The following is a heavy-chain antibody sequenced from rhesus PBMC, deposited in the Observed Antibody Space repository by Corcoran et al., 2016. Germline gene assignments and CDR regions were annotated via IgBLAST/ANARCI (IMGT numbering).Heavy chain of an antibody. D-gene: IGHD6-31*01. J-gene: IGHJ4*01. CDR2: INPSNGNT. CDR3: TRDSSGWYFDY. V-gene: IGHV1S9*01. CDR1: GYPFTSSL. Sequence: QVQLVQSGAEVKTPGASVKLSCKASGYPFTSSLIHWVRQAPGQVLEWIGWINPSNGNTGYAQKFQGRVTMTRDTSTSTAYMELSSLRSEDTAVYYCTRDSSGWYFDYWGQGVLVTVSS.